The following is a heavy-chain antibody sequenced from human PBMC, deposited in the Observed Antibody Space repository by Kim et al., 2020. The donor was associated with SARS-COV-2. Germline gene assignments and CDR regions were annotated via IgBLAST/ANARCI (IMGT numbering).Heavy chain of an antibody. CDR2: ISENGIGT. J-gene: IGHJ4*02. V-gene: IGHV3-43*02. CDR1: GFTFDGYI. CDR3: GKDQAKMVGS. Sequence: GGSLRLSCAASGFTFDGYIMHWVRQAPGKGLEWVSLISENGIGTYYADSVKGRFTISRDNSKNSLYLQMNSLRTEDTALYYCGKDQAKMVGSWGQGTLVTVSS. D-gene: IGHD2-8*01.